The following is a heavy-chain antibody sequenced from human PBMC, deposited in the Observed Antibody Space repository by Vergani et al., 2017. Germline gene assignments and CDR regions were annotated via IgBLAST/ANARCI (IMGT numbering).Heavy chain of an antibody. CDR3: ARGLWDCTHIRCSPPSY. Sequence: QVQLVESGGGVVQPGGSLRLSCIASGFTFRIYGMHWVRQAPGKGREWVAFIRYDGTKRFYGDSVKGRFTITRDNAKKSVYLQMNSLRAEDTAMYFCARGLWDCTHIRCSPPSYWGQGTQVTVSS. D-gene: IGHD2-8*01. CDR1: GFTFRIYG. CDR2: IRYDGTKR. J-gene: IGHJ4*02. V-gene: IGHV3-30*02.